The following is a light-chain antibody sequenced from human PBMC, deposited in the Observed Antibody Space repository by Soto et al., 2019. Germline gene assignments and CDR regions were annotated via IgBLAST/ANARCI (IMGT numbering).Light chain of an antibody. CDR3: SSWDASLNGYG. J-gene: IGLJ1*01. CDR2: NSY. Sequence: QSVLTQPPSASGTPGQRVTISCSGSSSNIGSKTVNWYQQLPGTVPKLLIYNSYQRPSGVPDRFSASKSGNSAYLAISGLQSEDEADYYCSSWDASLNGYGFGTGTKVTVL. CDR1: SSNIGSKT. V-gene: IGLV1-44*01.